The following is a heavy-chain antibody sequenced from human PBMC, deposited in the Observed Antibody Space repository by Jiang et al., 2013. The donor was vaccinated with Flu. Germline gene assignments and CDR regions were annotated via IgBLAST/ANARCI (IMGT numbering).Heavy chain of an antibody. CDR2: TYCRRSKWYN. Sequence: QTLSLTCVISGDSVSSNSAAWNWIRQSPSRGLEWLGRTYCRRSKWYNDYAVSVKSRITINPDTSKNHFSLQLNSVTPEDTAVYYCAYSGYYAEYFPHWGQGTLVTVSS. V-gene: IGHV6-1*01. D-gene: IGHD1-26*01. CDR3: AYSGYYAEYFPH. CDR1: GDSVSSNSAA. J-gene: IGHJ1*01.